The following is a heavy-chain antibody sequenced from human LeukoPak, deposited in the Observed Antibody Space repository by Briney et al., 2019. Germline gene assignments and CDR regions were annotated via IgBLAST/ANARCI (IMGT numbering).Heavy chain of an antibody. CDR2: IIPILGIA. CDR3: SREEEIVVVPAAIWFDP. D-gene: IGHD2-2*02. CDR1: GGTFSSYT. J-gene: IGHJ5*02. Sequence: ASVKVSCKASGGTFSSYTISWVRQAPGQGLEWMGRIIPILGIANYAQKFQGRVTITADKSTSTAYMELSSLRSEDTAVYYCSREEEIVVVPAAIWFDPWGQGTLVTVSS. V-gene: IGHV1-69*04.